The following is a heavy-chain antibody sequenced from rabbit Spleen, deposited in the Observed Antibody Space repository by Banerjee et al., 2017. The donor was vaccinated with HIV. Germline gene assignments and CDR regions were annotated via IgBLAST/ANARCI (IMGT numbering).Heavy chain of an antibody. CDR1: RLDFSSSYW. V-gene: IGHV1S40*01. CDR2: ISTGDGGT. CDR3: ARSTSLNYAYLVL. D-gene: IGHD1-1*01. J-gene: IGHJ6*01. Sequence: QSLEESGGDLVKPGASLTLICTASRLDFSSSYWICWVRQAPGKGLEWIGCISTGDGGTYYASWAKGRFTISKTSSTTVTLQMTSLTAADTATYFCARSTSLNYAYLVLWGPGTLVTVS.